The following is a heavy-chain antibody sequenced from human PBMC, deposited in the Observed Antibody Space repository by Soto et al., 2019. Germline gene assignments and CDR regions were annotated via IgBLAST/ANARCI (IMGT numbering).Heavy chain of an antibody. V-gene: IGHV1-69*01. D-gene: IGHD3-22*01. Sequence: QVQLVQSGAEVKKPGSSVKVSCKASGGTFSSYAISWVRQAPGQGLEWMGGISPIFGTANYAHKVQGRGTITADESTSTAYLELSSLSSDDTAVYYCASDGGTHYYDSSGYYYWDYWGQGTLVTVSS. CDR3: ASDGGTHYYDSSGYYYWDY. CDR1: GGTFSSYA. CDR2: ISPIFGTA. J-gene: IGHJ4*02.